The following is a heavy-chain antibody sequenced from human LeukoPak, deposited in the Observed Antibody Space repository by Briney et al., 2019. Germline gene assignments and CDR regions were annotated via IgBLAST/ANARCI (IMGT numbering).Heavy chain of an antibody. CDR2: ISNDGSNK. D-gene: IGHD2-2*01. J-gene: IGHJ6*02. V-gene: IGHV3-30*18. CDR1: GFTFRSYG. CDR3: AKRRSSASPSPPGMDV. Sequence: PGGSLRLSCAASGFTFRSYGMHWVRQAPGKGLEWVAVISNDGSNKYYGDSVKGRFTISRDNSKNTVYLQMNSLRAEDTAIYYCAKRRSSASPSPPGMDVWGHGTTVTVSS.